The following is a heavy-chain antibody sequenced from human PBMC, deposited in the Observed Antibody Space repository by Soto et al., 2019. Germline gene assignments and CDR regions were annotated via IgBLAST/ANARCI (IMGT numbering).Heavy chain of an antibody. CDR2: IDYSGST. V-gene: IGHV4-31*03. Sequence: SETLSLTCTVSGGSISRGGYYWSWIRQHPGKGLEWIGYIDYSGSTYYSPSLKSRVTISADTSKNQFSLKVNSVTAADTAVHPSARVPTPVSQCHFFDSCGQGPLVTVSS. CDR1: GGSISRGGYY. D-gene: IGHD2-2*01. CDR3: ARVPTPVSQCHFFDS. J-gene: IGHJ4*02.